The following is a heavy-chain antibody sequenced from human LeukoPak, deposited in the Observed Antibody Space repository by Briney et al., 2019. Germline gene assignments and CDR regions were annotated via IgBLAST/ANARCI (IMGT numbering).Heavy chain of an antibody. CDR1: GFTFSIYS. D-gene: IGHD3-3*01. V-gene: IGHV3-21*04. J-gene: IGHJ3*02. CDR3: AKEETYYDFWSGYPDAFDI. CDR2: ISSSSSYI. Sequence: GGSLRLSCAASGFTFSIYSMNWVRQAPGKGLEWVSSISSSSSYIYYADSVKGRFTISRDNAKNSLYLQMNSLRAEDTAVYYCAKEETYYDFWSGYPDAFDIWGQGTMVTVSS.